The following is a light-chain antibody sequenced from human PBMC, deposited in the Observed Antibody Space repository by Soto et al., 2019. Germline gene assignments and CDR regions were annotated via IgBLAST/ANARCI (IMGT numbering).Light chain of an antibody. CDR1: QSVSIN. CDR3: QQRNIWPT. Sequence: EIVMTQSPATLSVSPGERATLSCRASQSVSINLAWFQQKPGQAPRLLIYDASNRATGIPARFSGSGSGTDFTLTISHLEPEDFAVYYCQQRNIWPTFGQGTRLEIK. V-gene: IGKV3-11*01. CDR2: DAS. J-gene: IGKJ5*01.